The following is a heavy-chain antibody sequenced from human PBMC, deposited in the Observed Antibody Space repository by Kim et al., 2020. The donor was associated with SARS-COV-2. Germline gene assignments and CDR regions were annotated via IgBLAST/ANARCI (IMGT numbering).Heavy chain of an antibody. J-gene: IGHJ4*02. CDR3: ARGFPRRDYYDSSGPFDY. CDR2: IIPIFGTA. Sequence: SVKVSCKASGGTFSSYAISWVRQAPGQGLEWMGGIIPIFGTANYAQKFQGRVTITADESTSTAYMELSSLRSEDTAVYYCARGFPRRDYYDSSGPFDYWGQGTLVTVSS. D-gene: IGHD3-22*01. V-gene: IGHV1-69*13. CDR1: GGTFSSYA.